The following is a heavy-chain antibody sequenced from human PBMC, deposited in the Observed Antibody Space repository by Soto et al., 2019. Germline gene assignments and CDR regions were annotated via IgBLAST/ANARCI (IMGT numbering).Heavy chain of an antibody. CDR3: ASASAYVGDEAWYFDL. J-gene: IGHJ2*01. CDR1: GFTFRDYP. D-gene: IGHD3-16*01. V-gene: IGHV3-49*05. CDR2: IRSNPYGGTA. Sequence: EVQLVESGGGLVKPGRSLRLSCTASGFTFRDYPMSWFRQAPGKGLEWVGLIRSNPYGGTAEYAASVIGRFTISGDDSINIASLQLSSLESDDSAIYYCASASAYVGDEAWYFDLWGRGTVVTVSS.